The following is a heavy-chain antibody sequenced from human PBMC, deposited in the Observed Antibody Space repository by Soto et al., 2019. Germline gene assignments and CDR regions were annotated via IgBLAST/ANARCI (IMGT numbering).Heavy chain of an antibody. CDR1: GFTFSIHA. D-gene: IGHD3-10*01. J-gene: IGHJ6*02. CDR3: ARSYASESFLVYVMDV. Sequence: QVQLVESGGGVVRPGESLRLSCAASGFTFSIHAMHWVRQAPGKGLEWVAVIWDDGSYESRSDSVKGRFTISRDNSKDTLFLEMNNLRVADTAVYYCARSYASESFLVYVMDVWGQGTTVTVSS. CDR2: IWDDGSYE. V-gene: IGHV3-33*01.